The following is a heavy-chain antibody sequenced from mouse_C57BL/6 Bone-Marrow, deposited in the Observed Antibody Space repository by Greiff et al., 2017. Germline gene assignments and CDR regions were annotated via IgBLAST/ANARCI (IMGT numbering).Heavy chain of an antibody. CDR2: IDPETGGT. Sequence: QVQLKESGAELVRPGASVTLSCKASGYTFTDYEMHWVKQTPVHGLEWIGAIDPETGGTAYNQKFKGKAILTADKSSSTAYMELRSLTSEDSAVYYCTSPYDGYYGGFAYWGQGTLVTVSA. J-gene: IGHJ3*01. D-gene: IGHD2-3*01. CDR1: GYTFTDYE. CDR3: TSPYDGYYGGFAY. V-gene: IGHV1-15*01.